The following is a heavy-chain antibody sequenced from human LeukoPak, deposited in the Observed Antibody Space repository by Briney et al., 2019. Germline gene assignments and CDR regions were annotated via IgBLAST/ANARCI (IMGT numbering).Heavy chain of an antibody. D-gene: IGHD2-2*02. J-gene: IGHJ4*02. CDR3: AKDHFSQVVPAAIGVDY. CDR2: IIGNGSST. CDR1: GFTFSSYA. Sequence: QPGGSLTLSCSASGFTFSSYAMSWASPPPGEGREWVSAIIGNGSSTNHAASGKGRFTISRDNSKNTLYLQMNSLRAEDTAVYYCAKDHFSQVVPAAIGVDYCGQGTLVTVSS. V-gene: IGHV3-23*01.